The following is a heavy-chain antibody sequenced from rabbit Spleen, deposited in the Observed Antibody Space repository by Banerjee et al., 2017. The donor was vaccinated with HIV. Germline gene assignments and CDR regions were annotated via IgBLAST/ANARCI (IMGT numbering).Heavy chain of an antibody. D-gene: IGHD4-2*01. CDR1: GLDFSNNYW. CDR2: IDVSSGST. CDR3: ARDAAGREDFNL. Sequence: QSLEESGGDLVKPGASLTVTCTVSGLDFSNNYWICWVRQAPGRGLEWIACIDVSSGSTHYATWAKGRFTISKTSSTTVTLQMTSLTAADTATYFCARDAAGREDFNLWGPGTLVTVS. V-gene: IGHV1S40*01. J-gene: IGHJ4*01.